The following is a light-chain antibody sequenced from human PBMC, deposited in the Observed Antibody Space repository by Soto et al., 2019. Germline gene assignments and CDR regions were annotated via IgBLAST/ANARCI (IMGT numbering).Light chain of an antibody. CDR3: QSYDSSLSAHYV. CDR2: GNS. J-gene: IGLJ1*01. Sequence: QSVLTQPPSLSGAPGQRGTISCTRSSSNIGATYDVQWYQQLPGTAPKLLIYGNSNRPSGVPDRFSGPKSGTSASLAITGLQADDEADYYCQSYDSSLSAHYVFGTGTKVTVL. CDR1: SSNIGATYD. V-gene: IGLV1-40*01.